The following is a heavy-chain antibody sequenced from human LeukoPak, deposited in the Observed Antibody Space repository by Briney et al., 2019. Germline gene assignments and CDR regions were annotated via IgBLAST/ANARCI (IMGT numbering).Heavy chain of an antibody. V-gene: IGHV3-7*01. J-gene: IGHJ3*02. CDR3: ARGGATFDI. CDR2: IKEDGSEK. Sequence: GGSLRLSCAASGFIFSSYGMSWVRQAPGKGLEWVASIKEDGSEKYYVDSVKGRFTISRDNAKNSLYLQMNSLRAEDTALYYCARGGATFDIGGQGTVVTVSS. CDR1: GFIFSSYG. D-gene: IGHD1-26*01.